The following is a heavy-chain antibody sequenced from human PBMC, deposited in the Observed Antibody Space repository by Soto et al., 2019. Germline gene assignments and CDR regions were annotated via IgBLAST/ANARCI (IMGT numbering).Heavy chain of an antibody. CDR3: ARHFVAVVIKGWGY. D-gene: IGHD3-10*01. V-gene: IGHV4-39*01. CDR1: GGSIDRSNYY. Sequence: SETLSLTCNVSGGSIDRSNYYWDWLRQPPGKGLEWIGTTYYNGNAYYNPSLKSRVSMSVDTSKNQFSLKLVSVTAADTAAYYCARHFVAVVIKGWGYWGQGTLVTVS. CDR2: TYYNGNA. J-gene: IGHJ4*02.